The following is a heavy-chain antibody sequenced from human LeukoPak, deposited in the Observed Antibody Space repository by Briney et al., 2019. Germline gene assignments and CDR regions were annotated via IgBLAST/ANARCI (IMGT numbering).Heavy chain of an antibody. D-gene: IGHD3-10*01. CDR1: GYTFTSYG. V-gene: IGHV1-18*01. CDR2: ISAYNGST. CDR3: ARDQAMGVLLWFGELDPGDYYGMDV. J-gene: IGHJ6*02. Sequence: ASVKVSCKASGYTFTSYGISWVRQAPGQGLEWMGWISAYNGSTNYAQKLQGRVTMTTDTSTSTAYMELRSLRSDDTAVYYCARDQAMGVLLWFGELDPGDYYGMDVWGQGTTVTVSS.